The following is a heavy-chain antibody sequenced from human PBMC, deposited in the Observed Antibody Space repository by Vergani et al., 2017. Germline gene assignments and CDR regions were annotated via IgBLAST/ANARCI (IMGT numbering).Heavy chain of an antibody. CDR3: ARDPIFGVAHDAFDI. CDR1: EFTFSNYA. D-gene: IGHD3-3*01. Sequence: EVQLLESGGGLVQPGGSLRLTCAASEFTFSNYAMNWVRQAPGKGLEWVSGISGSGVSAYYTDSVKGRFTISRDNSKNMLFLQMNNLRTEDTAIYYCARDPIFGVAHDAFDIWGQGTMVTVSS. J-gene: IGHJ3*02. V-gene: IGHV3-23*01. CDR2: ISGSGVSA.